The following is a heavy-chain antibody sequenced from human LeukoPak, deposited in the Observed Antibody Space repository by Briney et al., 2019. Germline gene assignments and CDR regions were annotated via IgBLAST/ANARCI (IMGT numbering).Heavy chain of an antibody. D-gene: IGHD1-26*01. CDR2: ISSSGSTI. CDR1: GFTFSSSE. V-gene: IGHV3-48*03. Sequence: GGSLRLSCAVSGFTFSSSEMNWVRQAPGKGLEWVSYISSSGSTIYYADSVKGRFTISRDNAKNSLYLQMNSLRAEDTAVYYCAREGVGRIGDGFDIWGQGTMVTVSS. J-gene: IGHJ3*02. CDR3: AREGVGRIGDGFDI.